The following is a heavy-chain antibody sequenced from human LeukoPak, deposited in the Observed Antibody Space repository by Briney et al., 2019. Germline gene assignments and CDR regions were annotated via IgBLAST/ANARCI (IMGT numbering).Heavy chain of an antibody. Sequence: PGGSLRLSCAASGFTFSSYWMSWVRQAPGKGLEWVANIKQDGSEKYYVDSVKGRFTISRDDAKNSLYLQMNSLRAEDTAVYYCARDNTMVNYYYGMDVWGQGTTVTVSS. V-gene: IGHV3-7*01. CDR1: GFTFSSYW. CDR2: IKQDGSEK. J-gene: IGHJ6*02. CDR3: ARDNTMVNYYYGMDV. D-gene: IGHD3-10*01.